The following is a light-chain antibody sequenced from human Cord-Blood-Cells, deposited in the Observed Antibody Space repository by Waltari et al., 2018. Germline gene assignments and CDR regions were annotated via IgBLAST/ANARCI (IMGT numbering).Light chain of an antibody. CDR2: GAS. J-gene: IGKJ2*01. CDR1: QSVSSN. CDR3: QQYNSRPRT. Sequence: DIVMTLSPATLSVSPGERATLSCRASQSVSSNLAWYQQKPGQAPRLLIYGASSRPTGVPARFSGSGSGTEFTLTISSLQSEDFAVYYCQQYNSRPRTFGQGTKLEIK. V-gene: IGKV3-15*01.